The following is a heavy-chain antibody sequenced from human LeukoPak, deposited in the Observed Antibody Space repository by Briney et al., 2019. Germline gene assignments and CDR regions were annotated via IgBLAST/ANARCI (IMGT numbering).Heavy chain of an antibody. J-gene: IGHJ4*02. D-gene: IGHD2-2*01. CDR3: ARASSLRY. V-gene: IGHV1-2*02. CDR1: GYTFTAYY. CDR2: INPDSGGS. Sequence: GASVKVSCKASGYTFTAYYLHWVRQAPGQGLEWMGWINPDSGGSKYAQKFQGRVTMTRDTSISTAYMEVSRLTSDDTAIYYCARASSLRYWGQGTLVTVSS.